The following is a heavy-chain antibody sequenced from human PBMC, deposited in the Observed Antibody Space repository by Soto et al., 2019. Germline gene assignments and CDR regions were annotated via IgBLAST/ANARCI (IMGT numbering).Heavy chain of an antibody. CDR2: IWYDGSNK. CDR1: GFTFSSYG. Sequence: GGSLRLSCAASGFTFSSYGMHWVRQAPGKGLEWVAVIWYDGSNKYYADSVKGRFTISRDNSKNTLYLQMNSLRAEDTAVYYCARDERGVWFGELLHYYGMDVWGQGTTVTVSS. V-gene: IGHV3-33*01. CDR3: ARDERGVWFGELLHYYGMDV. J-gene: IGHJ6*02. D-gene: IGHD3-10*01.